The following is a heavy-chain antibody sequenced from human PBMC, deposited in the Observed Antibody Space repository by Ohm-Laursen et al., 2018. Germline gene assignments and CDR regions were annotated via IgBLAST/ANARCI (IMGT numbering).Heavy chain of an antibody. CDR1: GFIFGNYG. Sequence: SLRLSCVASGFIFGNYGMHWVRQAPGKGLEWVTIIWYDGSNKYYADSVKGRFTISRDNAKNSLYLQMNSLRAEDTAVYYCAKDARYCTGDNCYYFYYGMDVWGQGTTVTVSS. J-gene: IGHJ6*02. V-gene: IGHV3-33*03. CDR3: AKDARYCTGDNCYYFYYGMDV. D-gene: IGHD2-8*02. CDR2: IWYDGSNK.